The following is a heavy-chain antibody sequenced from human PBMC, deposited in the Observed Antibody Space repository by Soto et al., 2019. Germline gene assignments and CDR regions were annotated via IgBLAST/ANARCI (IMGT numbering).Heavy chain of an antibody. V-gene: IGHV3-21*01. D-gene: IGHD1-26*01. CDR2: ISSSSSYI. Sequence: VGSLRLSCAASGFTFSSYSMNWVRQAPGKGLEWVSSISSSSSYIYYADSVKGRFTISRDNAKNSLYLQMNSLRAEDTAVYYCAREDSGSYSRPAFDSWGQGTMVT. CDR1: GFTFSSYS. J-gene: IGHJ3*02. CDR3: AREDSGSYSRPAFDS.